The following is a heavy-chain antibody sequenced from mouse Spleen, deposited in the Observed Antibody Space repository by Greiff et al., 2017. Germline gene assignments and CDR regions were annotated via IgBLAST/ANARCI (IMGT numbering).Heavy chain of an antibody. Sequence: EVKLQESGGGLVKPGGSLKLSCAASGFTFSDYGMHWVRQAPEKGLEWVAYISSGSSTIYYADTVKGRFTISRDNAKNTLFLQMTSLRSEDTAMYYCARKDIYYAMDYWGQGTSVTVSS. D-gene: IGHD3-3*01. V-gene: IGHV5-17*01. CDR2: ISSGSSTI. CDR1: GFTFSDYG. J-gene: IGHJ4*01. CDR3: ARKDIYYAMDY.